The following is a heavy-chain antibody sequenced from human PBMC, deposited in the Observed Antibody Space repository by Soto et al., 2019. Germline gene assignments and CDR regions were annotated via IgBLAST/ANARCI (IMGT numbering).Heavy chain of an antibody. Sequence: QVQLVQSGAEVKKPGSSVKVSCKASGGTFSSYAISWVRRGPGQGLEWLGGIIPNFGTANYAQKFQGRVTITADESTSTGYMELSSLRSEDTAVYYCARDRDSSGYYSFDYCGQGTLVTVSS. CDR3: ARDRDSSGYYSFDY. CDR1: GGTFSSYA. J-gene: IGHJ4*02. CDR2: IIPNFGTA. D-gene: IGHD3-22*01. V-gene: IGHV1-69*01.